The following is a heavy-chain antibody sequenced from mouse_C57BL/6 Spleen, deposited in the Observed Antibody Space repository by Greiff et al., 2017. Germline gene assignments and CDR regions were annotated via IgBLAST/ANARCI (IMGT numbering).Heavy chain of an antibody. D-gene: IGHD2-3*01. Sequence: ESGPGLVKPSQSLSLTCSVTGYSITSGYYWNWIRQFPGNKLEWMGYISYDGSNNYNPSLKNRISITRDTSKNRFFLKLNSVTTEDTATYYCARAPDGYYLMDYWGQGTSVTVSS. J-gene: IGHJ4*01. V-gene: IGHV3-6*01. CDR3: ARAPDGYYLMDY. CDR2: ISYDGSN. CDR1: GYSITSGYY.